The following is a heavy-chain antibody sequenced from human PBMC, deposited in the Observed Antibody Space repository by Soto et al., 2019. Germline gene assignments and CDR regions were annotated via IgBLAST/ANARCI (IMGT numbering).Heavy chain of an antibody. V-gene: IGHV1-69*12. CDR1: GGTFSSDS. CDR3: ARSGGLDRDFNY. J-gene: IGHJ4*02. CDR2: IIPMFDTP. Sequence: VQLVQSGAEVKKPGSSVKVSCKASGGTFSSDSFSWVRQAPGQGLEWMGGIIPMFDTPIYAQKFQDRVTITADESTSTAYMQLSSLSSGDTAVYYCARSGGLDRDFNYWGQGSLVTVSS. D-gene: IGHD2-15*01.